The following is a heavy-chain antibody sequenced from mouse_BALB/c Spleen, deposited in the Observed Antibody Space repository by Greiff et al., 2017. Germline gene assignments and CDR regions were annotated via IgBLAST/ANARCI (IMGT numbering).Heavy chain of an antibody. CDR1: GFNIKDYY. CDR2: IDPENGDT. CDR3: NANYDYCAY. V-gene: IGHV14-4*02. D-gene: IGHD2-4*01. Sequence: VQLKQSGAELVRSGASVKLSCTASGFNIKDYYMHWVKQRPEQGLEWIGWIDPENGDTEYAPKFQGKATMTADTSSNTAYLQLSSLTSEDTAVYYCNANYDYCAYWGQGTLVTVSA. J-gene: IGHJ3*01.